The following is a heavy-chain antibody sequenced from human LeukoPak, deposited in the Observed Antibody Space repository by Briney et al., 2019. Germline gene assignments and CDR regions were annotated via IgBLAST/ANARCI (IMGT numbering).Heavy chain of an antibody. CDR1: GFTFSSYS. CDR2: ISSSSSYI. D-gene: IGHD3-9*01. V-gene: IGHV3-21*01. J-gene: IGHJ4*02. CDR3: ARTLSLDYDILTGPPTGY. Sequence: GGSLRLSCAASGFTFSSYSMNWVRQAPGKGLEWVSSISSSSSYIYYADSVKGRFTISRDNAKNSLYLQTNSLRAEDTAVYYCARTLSLDYDILTGPPTGYWGQGTLVTVSS.